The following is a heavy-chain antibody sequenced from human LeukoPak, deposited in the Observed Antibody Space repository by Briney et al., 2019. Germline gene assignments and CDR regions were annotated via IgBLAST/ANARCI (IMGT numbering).Heavy chain of an antibody. D-gene: IGHD6-13*01. Sequence: SETLSLTCTVSAGSISGYYWTWIRQPPGKGLEWIGYIYYTGSTNYNPSLKSRVAISLDTSKNQFSLNLNSVTPEDTAVYFCARGDEQQLVWAWFDPWGQGTLVTVSS. CDR3: ARGDEQQLVWAWFDP. CDR2: IYYTGST. J-gene: IGHJ5*02. V-gene: IGHV4-59*12. CDR1: AGSISGYY.